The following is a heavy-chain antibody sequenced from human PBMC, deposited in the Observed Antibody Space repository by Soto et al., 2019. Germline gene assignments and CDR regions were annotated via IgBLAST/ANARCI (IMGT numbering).Heavy chain of an antibody. J-gene: IGHJ4*02. V-gene: IGHV3-30*18. Sequence: GGSLRLSCAASGFTFSSYGMHWVRQAPGKGLEWVAVISYDGSNKYYADSVKGRFTISRDNSKNTLYLQMNSLRAEDTAVYYCAKDRIAVAAPIYFDYWGQGTLVTVSS. CDR1: GFTFSSYG. CDR3: AKDRIAVAAPIYFDY. CDR2: ISYDGSNK. D-gene: IGHD6-19*01.